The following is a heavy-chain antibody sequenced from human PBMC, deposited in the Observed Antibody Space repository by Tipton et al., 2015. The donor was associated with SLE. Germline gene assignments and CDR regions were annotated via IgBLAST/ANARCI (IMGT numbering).Heavy chain of an antibody. CDR1: GFPFSSYA. D-gene: IGHD7-27*01. V-gene: IGHV3-21*01. CDR3: ARDPGDWGYDY. CDR2: ISSSSSYI. Sequence: SLRLSCAASGFPFSSYAMNWVRQAPGKGLEWVSSISSSSSYIYYADSVKGRFTISRDNARNSLYLQMNSLRAEDTAVYYCARDPGDWGYDYWGQGTLVTVSS. J-gene: IGHJ4*02.